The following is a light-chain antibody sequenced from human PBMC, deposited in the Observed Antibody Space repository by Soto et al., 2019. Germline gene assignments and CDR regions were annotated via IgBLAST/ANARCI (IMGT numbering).Light chain of an antibody. Sequence: EIVLTQSPCTLSFSPLERSTLSCRASQSVSSSYLAWYQQKPGQAPRLLIYGASSRATGIPDRFSGSGSGTDFTLTISRLEPEDFAVYYCQQYGSSPLTFGPGTKVDIK. V-gene: IGKV3-20*01. J-gene: IGKJ3*01. CDR1: QSVSSSY. CDR2: GAS. CDR3: QQYGSSPLT.